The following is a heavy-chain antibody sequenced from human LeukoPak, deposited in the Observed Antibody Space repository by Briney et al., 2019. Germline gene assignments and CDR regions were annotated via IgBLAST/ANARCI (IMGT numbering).Heavy chain of an antibody. CDR1: GYSFTSYW. CDR3: ARRITIFGVVNYFHY. V-gene: IGHV5-51*01. CDR2: IYPGDSDT. J-gene: IGHJ4*02. D-gene: IGHD3-3*01. Sequence: GESLKISCKGSGYSFTSYWIGWVRQMPGKGLEWMGIIYPGDSDTRYSPSFQGQVTISADKSISTAYLQWSSLKASDTAMYYCARRITIFGVVNYFHYWGQGTLVTVSS.